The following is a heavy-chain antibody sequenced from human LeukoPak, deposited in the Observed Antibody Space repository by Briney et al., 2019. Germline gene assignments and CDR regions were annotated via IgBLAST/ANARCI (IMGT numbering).Heavy chain of an antibody. V-gene: IGHV4-59*01. CDR2: IYYSGST. CDR1: GGSISSYY. Sequence: SETLSLTCSVSGGSISSYYWSWIRQPPGKGLEWIGYIYYSGSTNYNPSLKSRVTISVDTSKNQFSLRLSSVTAADTAVYYCARVTGYIVEDYFDYWGQGTLVTVSS. J-gene: IGHJ4*02. D-gene: IGHD3-22*01. CDR3: ARVTGYIVEDYFDY.